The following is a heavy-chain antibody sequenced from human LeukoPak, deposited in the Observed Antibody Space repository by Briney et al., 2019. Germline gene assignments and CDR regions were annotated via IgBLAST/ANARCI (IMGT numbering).Heavy chain of an antibody. Sequence: SETLSLTCAVYGGSFSGYYWSWIRQPPGKGLEWIGEINHSGSTNYNPSLKSRVTISVDTSKNQFSLKLSSVTAADTAVYYCARHALGYCSSTSCVSYYYYMDVWGKGTTVTVSS. CDR2: INHSGST. CDR1: GGSFSGYY. J-gene: IGHJ6*03. CDR3: ARHALGYCSSTSCVSYYYYMDV. D-gene: IGHD2-2*01. V-gene: IGHV4-34*01.